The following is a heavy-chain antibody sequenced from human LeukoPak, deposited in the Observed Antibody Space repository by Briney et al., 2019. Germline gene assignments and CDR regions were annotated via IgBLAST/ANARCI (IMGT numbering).Heavy chain of an antibody. CDR3: AKDFGRYYYDSSGYGNAFDI. J-gene: IGHJ3*02. CDR1: GFTFDDYA. Sequence: GGSLRLSCAASGFTFDDYAMHWVRQAPGKGLEWVSGISWNSGSIGYADSVKGRFTISRDNAKNSLYLQMNSLRAEDTALYYCAKDFGRYYYDSSGYGNAFDIWGQGTMVTVSS. CDR2: ISWNSGSI. V-gene: IGHV3-9*01. D-gene: IGHD3-22*01.